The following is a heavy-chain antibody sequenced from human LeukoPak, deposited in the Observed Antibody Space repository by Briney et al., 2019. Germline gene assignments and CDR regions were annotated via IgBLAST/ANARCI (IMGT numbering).Heavy chain of an antibody. CDR3: ARGSDWDYYDSSGYSPLDI. CDR2: INTDGSST. CDR1: GFTFSSYW. D-gene: IGHD3-22*01. Sequence: GGSLRLSCAASGFTFSSYWMHWVRQAPGKGLVWVSRINTDGSSTSYADSVKGRFTISRDNAKNTLYLQMNSLRAEDTAVYYCARGSDWDYYDSSGYSPLDIWGQGTMVTVSS. J-gene: IGHJ3*02. V-gene: IGHV3-74*01.